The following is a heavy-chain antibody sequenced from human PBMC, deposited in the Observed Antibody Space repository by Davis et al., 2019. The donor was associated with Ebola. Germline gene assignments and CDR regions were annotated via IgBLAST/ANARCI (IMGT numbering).Heavy chain of an antibody. V-gene: IGHV1-69*06. D-gene: IGHD2-2*02. CDR1: GGTFSSYA. CDR3: ARAPSGYCSSTSCYTIRDYYYGMDV. CDR2: IIPIFGTA. Sequence: SVKVSCKASGGTFSSYAISWVRQAPGQGLEWMGGIIPIFGTANYAQKFQGRVTITADKSTSPAYMELSSLRSEDTAVYYCARAPSGYCSSTSCYTIRDYYYGMDVWGQGTTVTVSS. J-gene: IGHJ6*02.